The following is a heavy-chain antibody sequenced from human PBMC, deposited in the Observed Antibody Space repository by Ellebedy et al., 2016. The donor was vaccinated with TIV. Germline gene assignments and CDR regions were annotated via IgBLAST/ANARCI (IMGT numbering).Heavy chain of an antibody. J-gene: IGHJ6*02. CDR2: IDPGDSSA. V-gene: IGHV5-10-1*01. CDR3: ARLRVSRGTTTGSKSRIYIYGMDI. D-gene: IGHD1-1*01. CDR1: GYSFVDYL. Sequence: GESLKISXKGSGYSFVDYLIIWVRQTPGKGLEWMGRIDPGDSSAKYNPSFRGHVTMSVDKSLTTAYLQWSTLEASDSGTYYCARLRVSRGTTTGSKSRIYIYGMDIWGQGTTVIVSS.